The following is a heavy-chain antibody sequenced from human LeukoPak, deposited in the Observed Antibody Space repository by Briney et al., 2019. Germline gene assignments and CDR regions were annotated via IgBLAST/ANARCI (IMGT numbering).Heavy chain of an antibody. CDR1: GGSFSGYY. CDR2: INHSGST. Sequence: SETLSLTCAVYGGSFSGYYWSWIRQPPGKGLEWIGEINHSGSTNYNPSLKSRVTISVDTSKNQFSLKLSSVTAAGTAVYYCARQGTGGFDYWGQGTLVTVSS. J-gene: IGHJ4*02. V-gene: IGHV4-34*01. D-gene: IGHD7-27*01. CDR3: ARQGTGGFDY.